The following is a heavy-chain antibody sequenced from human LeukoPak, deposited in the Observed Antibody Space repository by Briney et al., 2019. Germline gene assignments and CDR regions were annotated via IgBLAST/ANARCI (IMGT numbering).Heavy chain of an antibody. CDR3: ARTDYYDSSGYFY. D-gene: IGHD3-22*01. J-gene: IGHJ4*02. CDR1: GGSMSSDY. V-gene: IGHV4-59*01. CDR2: IYYSGST. Sequence: SETLSLTCIVSGGSMSSDYWSWIRQPPGKGLEWIGYIYYSGSTNYNPSLKSRVTISVDTSKNQFSLKLSSVTAADTAVYYCARTDYYDSSGYFYWGQGTPVTVSS.